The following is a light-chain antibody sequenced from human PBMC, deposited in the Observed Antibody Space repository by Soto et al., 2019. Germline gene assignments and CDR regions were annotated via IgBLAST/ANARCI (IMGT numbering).Light chain of an antibody. J-gene: IGKJ1*01. CDR3: QQYYTTPVA. CDR2: WAS. CDR1: QSVLYSSNNNNY. V-gene: IGKV4-1*01. Sequence: DIVMTQSPDSLAVSLGERATINCKSSQSVLYSSNNNNYLAWYQQKPGQPPKLLLYWASTRESGVPDRFSGSGTGTDLTLTISNLRAEDVAVDYCQQYYTTPVAFGQGTKVEI.